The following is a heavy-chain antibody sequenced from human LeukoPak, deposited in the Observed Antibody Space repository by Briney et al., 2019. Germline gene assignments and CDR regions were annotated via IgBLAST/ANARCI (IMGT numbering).Heavy chain of an antibody. CDR2: ISSSGSTI. CDR1: GFTFGDYA. D-gene: IGHD6-19*01. V-gene: IGHV3-48*03. J-gene: IGHJ4*02. Sequence: GGSLRLSCTASGFTFGDYAMSWVRQAPGKGLEWVSYISSSGSTIYYADSVKGRFTISRDNAKNSLYLQMNSLRAEDTAVYYCAGVAVAGYDYWGQGTLVTVSS. CDR3: AGVAVAGYDY.